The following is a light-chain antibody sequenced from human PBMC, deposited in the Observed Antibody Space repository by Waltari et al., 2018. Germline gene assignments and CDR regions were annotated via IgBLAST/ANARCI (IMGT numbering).Light chain of an antibody. J-gene: IGKJ1*01. CDR2: GAS. CDR3: QQYGSSPWT. CDR1: QSVTGSY. Sequence: SCRASQSVTGSYLAWYQQKPGQAPRLLIYGASSKATGIPDTFSGSGSGTDFTLTISRLEPEDFAVYYCQQYGSSPWTFGQGTKVEIK. V-gene: IGKV3-20*01.